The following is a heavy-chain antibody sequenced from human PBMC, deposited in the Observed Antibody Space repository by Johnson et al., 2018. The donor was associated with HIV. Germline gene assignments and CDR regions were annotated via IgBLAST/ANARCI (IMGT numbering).Heavy chain of an antibody. CDR1: GFTVSSNF. Sequence: VQLVESGGGLVQPGGYLRLSCAASGFTVSSNFMTWVRQAPGKGLEWVSVIYRGGSTYYADSVKGRFTISRDNSKNTLYLQMNSLKAEDTAVYYCARGLGYVFYGGNSNAFHVWGQGTMVTVSS. D-gene: IGHD4-23*01. V-gene: IGHV3-66*02. J-gene: IGHJ3*01. CDR3: ARGLGYVFYGGNSNAFHV. CDR2: IYRGGST.